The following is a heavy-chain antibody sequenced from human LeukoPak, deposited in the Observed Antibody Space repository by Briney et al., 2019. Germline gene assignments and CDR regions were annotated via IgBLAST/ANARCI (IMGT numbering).Heavy chain of an antibody. Sequence: ASVKVSCKASGYTFTSYGISWVRQAPGQGLEWMGWISAYNGNTNYAQKLQGRVTMTTDTSTSTAYMELRSLRSDDTPVYYFAMVPEDIVVVPAALPDYWGQGTLVTVSS. J-gene: IGHJ4*02. V-gene: IGHV1-18*01. D-gene: IGHD2-2*01. CDR2: ISAYNGNT. CDR3: AMVPEDIVVVPAALPDY. CDR1: GYTFTSYG.